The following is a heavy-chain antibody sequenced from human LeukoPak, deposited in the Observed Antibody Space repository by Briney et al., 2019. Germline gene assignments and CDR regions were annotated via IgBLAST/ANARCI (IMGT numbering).Heavy chain of an antibody. D-gene: IGHD2-15*01. CDR3: ARDTYCSGGSCYSFDY. J-gene: IGHJ4*02. V-gene: IGHV4-59*02. Sequence: SETLSLTCSVSGGSVSSSYWSWIRQPPGKGLEWIGYIYHSGSTNYNPSLKSRVTISLDAANNQFSLKLSSVTAADTAVYYCARDTYCSGGSCYSFDYWGQGTLVTVSS. CDR2: IYHSGST. CDR1: GGSVSSSY.